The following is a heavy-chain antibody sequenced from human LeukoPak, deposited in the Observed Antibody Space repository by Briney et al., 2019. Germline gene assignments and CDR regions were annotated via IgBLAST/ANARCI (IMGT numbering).Heavy chain of an antibody. V-gene: IGHV4-34*01. CDR3: ARGGPPFSFDY. Sequence: SETLSLTCAVYGGSFSGYYWSWIRQPPGKGLEWIGEIYHSGSTNYNPSLKSRVTISVDTSKNQFSLKLSSVTAADTAVYYCARGGPPFSFDYWGQGTLVTVSS. CDR1: GGSFSGYY. J-gene: IGHJ4*02. CDR2: IYHSGST.